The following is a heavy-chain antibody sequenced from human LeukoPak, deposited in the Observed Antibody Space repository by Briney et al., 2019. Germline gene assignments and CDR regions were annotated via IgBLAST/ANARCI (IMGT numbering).Heavy chain of an antibody. D-gene: IGHD2-15*01. J-gene: IGHJ6*03. CDR3: AGAADCSGGSCYYYYMDV. CDR2: ISSSGSTI. Sequence: GGSLRLSCAASGFTFSSYEMNWVRQAPGKGLEWVSYISSSGSTIYYADSVKGRFTISRDNAKNSLYLQMNSLRAEDTAVYYCAGAADCSGGSCYYYYMDVWGKGTTVTDSS. CDR1: GFTFSSYE. V-gene: IGHV3-48*03.